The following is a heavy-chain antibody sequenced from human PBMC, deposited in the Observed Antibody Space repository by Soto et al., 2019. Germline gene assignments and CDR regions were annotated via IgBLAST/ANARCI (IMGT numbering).Heavy chain of an antibody. CDR3: ARPTYYYGSGRDGYNSAY. Sequence: ASVKVSCKASGYTFTNYGISWVRQAPGQGLEWMGWINVYNGNTKYAQKVQGRVTMTTDKSTSTAYMELSSLRSEDTAVYYCARPTYYYGSGRDGYNSAYWGQG. D-gene: IGHD3-10*01. CDR2: INVYNGNT. J-gene: IGHJ4*02. CDR1: GYTFTNYG. V-gene: IGHV1-18*01.